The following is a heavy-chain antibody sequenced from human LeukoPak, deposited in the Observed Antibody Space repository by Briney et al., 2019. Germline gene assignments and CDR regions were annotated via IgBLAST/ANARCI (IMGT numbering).Heavy chain of an antibody. V-gene: IGHV1-18*01. D-gene: IGHD3-22*01. Sequence: ASVKVSFKASGYTFTRYGISWVRQAPGQGLEGMGWINPNNGNTNYVQKLQGRVTMTTDTSTSTAYMELRSLRSDDTAVYYCARVGYDSSGRHRYAFDIWGQGTMVTVSS. CDR3: ARVGYDSSGRHRYAFDI. CDR1: GYTFTRYG. CDR2: INPNNGNT. J-gene: IGHJ3*02.